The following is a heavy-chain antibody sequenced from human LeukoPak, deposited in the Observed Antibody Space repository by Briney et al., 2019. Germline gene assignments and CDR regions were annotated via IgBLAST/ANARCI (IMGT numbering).Heavy chain of an antibody. V-gene: IGHV3-9*03. CDR2: ISWNSGSI. CDR3: AKDLSSQGYYVDV. J-gene: IGHJ6*03. CDR1: GFTFDDYA. Sequence: GGSLRLSCAASGFTFDDYAMHWVRQAPGKGLEWVSGISWNSGSIGYADSVKGRFTISRDNAKNSLYLQMNSLRAEDMALYYCAKDLSSQGYYVDVWGKGTTVTVSS.